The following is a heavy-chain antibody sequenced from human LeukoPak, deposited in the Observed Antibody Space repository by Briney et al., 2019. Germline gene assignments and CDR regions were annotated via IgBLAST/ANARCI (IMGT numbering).Heavy chain of an antibody. CDR3: ARDQSLDYGRNFDY. D-gene: IGHD4-17*01. J-gene: IGHJ4*02. Sequence: PGGSLRLSCAASGFTFSSYSMNWVRQAPGKGLEWVSSISSSSSYIYYADSVKGRFTISRDNAKNSLYLQMNSLRAEDTAVYYCARDQSLDYGRNFDYWGQGTLVTVSS. CDR1: GFTFSSYS. CDR2: ISSSSSYI. V-gene: IGHV3-21*01.